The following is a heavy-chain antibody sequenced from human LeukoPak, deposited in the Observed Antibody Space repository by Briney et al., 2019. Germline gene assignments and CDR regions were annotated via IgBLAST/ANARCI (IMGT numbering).Heavy chain of an antibody. CDR2: IYYSGST. CDR1: DGSINGYY. CDR3: ARGRRDPL. J-gene: IGHJ2*01. V-gene: IGHV4-59*01. D-gene: IGHD5-24*01. Sequence: SGTLSLTCTVPDGSINGYYWSWIRQPPGKGLEWIGYIYYSGSTNYNPSLKSRVTISIDTSKNQFSLKLSSVTAADTAVYYCARGRRDPLWGRGTLVTVSS.